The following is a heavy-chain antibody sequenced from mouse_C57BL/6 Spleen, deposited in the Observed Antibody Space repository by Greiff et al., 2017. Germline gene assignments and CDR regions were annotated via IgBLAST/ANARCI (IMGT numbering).Heavy chain of an antibody. J-gene: IGHJ4*01. CDR3: ARPYDYDGGAMDY. CDR2: ISNGGGST. D-gene: IGHD2-4*01. Sequence: EVKLVESGGGLVQPGGSLKLSCAASGFTFSDYYMYWVRQTPEKRLEWVAYISNGGGSTYYPDTVKGRFTISRDNAKNTLYLQMSRLKSEDTAMYYCARPYDYDGGAMDYWGQGTSVTVSS. CDR1: GFTFSDYY. V-gene: IGHV5-12*01.